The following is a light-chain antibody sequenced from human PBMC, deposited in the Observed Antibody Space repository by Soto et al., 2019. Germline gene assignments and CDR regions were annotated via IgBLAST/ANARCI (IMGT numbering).Light chain of an antibody. CDR1: QDIGTY. J-gene: IGKJ1*01. CDR3: QQFYNYPRT. CDR2: DAS. V-gene: IGKV1-8*01. Sequence: AIRMTQSPSSFSASTGDRVSITCRATQDIGTYLAWYQQIPGKAPKLLIYDASTLHTGVPSRFSGSGSGTDFTLTISYLQSEDFGTYYCQQFYNYPRTFGQGTKGDI.